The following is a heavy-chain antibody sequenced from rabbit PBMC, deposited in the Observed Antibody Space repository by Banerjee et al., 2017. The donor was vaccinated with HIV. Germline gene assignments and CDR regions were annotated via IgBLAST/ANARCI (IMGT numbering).Heavy chain of an antibody. D-gene: IGHD6-1*01. CDR2: IWGGSSGSA. V-gene: IGHV1S40*01. CDR3: ARAVYDGYGYVPSFFDL. CDR1: GFSFSSGYD. Sequence: QSLEESGGGLVQPEGSLTLTCKASGFSFSSGYDMCWVRQASGKGLEWIACIWGGSSGSAYYANWAKGRFPISKTSSTTVSLQMTGLTAADTATYFCARAVYDGYGYVPSFFDLWGPGTLVTVS. J-gene: IGHJ4*01.